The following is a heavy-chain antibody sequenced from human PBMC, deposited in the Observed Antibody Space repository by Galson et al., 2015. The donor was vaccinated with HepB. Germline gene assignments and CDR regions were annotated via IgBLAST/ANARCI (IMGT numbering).Heavy chain of an antibody. CDR3: ANENRGSYYRAFDI. D-gene: IGHD1-26*01. Sequence: SLRLSCAASGFTFSGYGMNWVRQAPGKGLEWVSAMSGNGGRTYYADSVKGRFTISRDKSNNTLYLQMNSLRAEDTAVYYCANENRGSYYRAFDIWGQGTMVTVSS. J-gene: IGHJ3*02. CDR2: MSGNGGRT. CDR1: GFTFSGYG. V-gene: IGHV3-23*01.